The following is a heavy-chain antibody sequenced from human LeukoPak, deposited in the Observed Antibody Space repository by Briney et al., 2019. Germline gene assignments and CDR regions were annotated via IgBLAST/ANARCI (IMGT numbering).Heavy chain of an antibody. D-gene: IGHD3-3*01. CDR1: GYTFTSYG. CDR3: ARDREGTYYDFWSGYGGDY. Sequence: ASVKVSCKASGYTFTSYGISWVRQAPGQGLEWMGWISAYNGNTNYAQKFQGRVTITADESTSTAYMELSSLRSEDTAVYYCARDREGTYYDFWSGYGGDYWGQGTLVTVSS. V-gene: IGHV1-18*01. CDR2: ISAYNGNT. J-gene: IGHJ4*02.